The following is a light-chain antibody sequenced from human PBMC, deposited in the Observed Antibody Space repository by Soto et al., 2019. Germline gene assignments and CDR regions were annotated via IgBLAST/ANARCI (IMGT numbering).Light chain of an antibody. J-gene: IGKJ1*01. CDR2: AAS. CDR1: QTISSY. V-gene: IGKV1-39*01. Sequence: DVQITQSPSSLSAFVGPRVKITFGSSQTISSYLNWYQQKPGKAPKLLIYAASSLQSGVPSRFSGSGSGTDFTLTISSLQTEDFATYYCKQSYSTLCTFGQGTQVDIK. CDR3: KQSYSTLCT.